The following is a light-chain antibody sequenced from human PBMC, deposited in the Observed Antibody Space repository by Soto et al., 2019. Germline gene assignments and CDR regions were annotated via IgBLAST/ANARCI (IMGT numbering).Light chain of an antibody. CDR1: QSVSSNY. CDR2: GAS. CDR3: QQYGSSPYT. V-gene: IGKV3-20*01. Sequence: EIVLTQSPGTLSLSPGERVTLSCRASQSVSSNYLAWYQQKPGQAPRLLIYGASRRATGFPDRFSGSGSGTDFTLAISRLEPEDFAVYYCQQYGSSPYTFGQGTKLEIK. J-gene: IGKJ2*01.